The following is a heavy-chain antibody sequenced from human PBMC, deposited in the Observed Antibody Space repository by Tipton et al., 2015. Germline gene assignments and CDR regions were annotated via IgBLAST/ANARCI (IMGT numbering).Heavy chain of an antibody. CDR1: GGSFSGYY. CDR3: ARTDYDFWSGYYTGWFDP. J-gene: IGHJ5*02. V-gene: IGHV4-34*01. CDR2: INRSGST. D-gene: IGHD3-3*01. Sequence: LRLSCAVYGGSFSGYYWSWIRQPPGTGLEWIGEINRSGSTNYNPSLKSRVTISVDTSTIQFSLKLTSVTAADTAVYYCARTDYDFWSGYYTGWFDPGGQGTLVSVPS.